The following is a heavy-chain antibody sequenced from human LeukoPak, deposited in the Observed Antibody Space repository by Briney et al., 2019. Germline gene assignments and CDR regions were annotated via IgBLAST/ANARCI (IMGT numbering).Heavy chain of an antibody. CDR2: IYYSGST. Sequence: PSETLSLTCTVSGGSISSYYWSWIRQPPGKGLEWIGYIYYSGSTNYNPSLKSRVTISVDTSKNRFSLKLSSVTAADTAVYYCARHDKNPNSSGYYYYYWGQGTLVTVSS. V-gene: IGHV4-59*08. CDR1: GGSISSYY. CDR3: ARHDKNPNSSGYYYYY. D-gene: IGHD3-22*01. J-gene: IGHJ4*02.